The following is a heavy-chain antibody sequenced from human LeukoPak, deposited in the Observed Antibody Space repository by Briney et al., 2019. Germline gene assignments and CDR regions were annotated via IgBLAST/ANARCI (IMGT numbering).Heavy chain of an antibody. CDR3: ASGNDY. Sequence: GGSLRLSCAASGFTFSRYWMSWLRQAPGKGLEWVANIKQDGTEKYYVDSVRGRFTVSRDNAKNSLYLQMNSLKTEDTAVYYCASGNDYWGQGTLVTVSS. CDR2: IKQDGTEK. CDR1: GFTFSRYW. V-gene: IGHV3-7*01. J-gene: IGHJ4*02.